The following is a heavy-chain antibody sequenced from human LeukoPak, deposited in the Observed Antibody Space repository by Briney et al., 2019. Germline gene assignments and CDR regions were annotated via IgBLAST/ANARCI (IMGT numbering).Heavy chain of an antibody. CDR3: AKGTVTNYYYYYYMDV. CDR2: ISGSGGST. CDR1: GFTFSSYA. Sequence: GSLRLSCAASGFTFSSYAMSWVRQAPGKGLEWVSAISGSGGSTYYADSVKGRFTISRDNSKNTLYLQMNSLRAEDTAVYYCAKGTVTNYYYYYYMDVWGKGTTVTVSS. V-gene: IGHV3-23*01. D-gene: IGHD4-11*01. J-gene: IGHJ6*03.